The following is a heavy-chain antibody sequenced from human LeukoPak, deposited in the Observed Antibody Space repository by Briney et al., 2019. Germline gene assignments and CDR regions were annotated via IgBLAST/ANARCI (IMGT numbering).Heavy chain of an antibody. CDR1: GFTFSSYW. CDR3: ASGTSMAAAYDAFDI. CDR2: IKQDGSEK. J-gene: IGHJ3*02. V-gene: IGHV3-7*01. D-gene: IGHD6-13*01. Sequence: PGGSLRLSCAASGFTFSSYWMSWARQAPGKGLEWVANIKQDGSEKYYVDSVKGRFTISRDNAKNSLYLQMNSLRAEDTAVYYCASGTSMAAAYDAFDIWGQGTMVTVSS.